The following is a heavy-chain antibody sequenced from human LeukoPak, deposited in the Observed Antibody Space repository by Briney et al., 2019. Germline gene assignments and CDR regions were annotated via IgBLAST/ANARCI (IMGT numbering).Heavy chain of an antibody. J-gene: IGHJ4*02. Sequence: SETLSLTCTVSGGSISSSSYYWGWIRQPPGTGLEWIGSIYYSGSTYYNPSLKSRVTISVDTSKNQFSLKLSSVTAADTAVYYCARDIVGAIFPPGRYWGQGTLVTVSS. D-gene: IGHD1-26*01. CDR3: ARDIVGAIFPPGRY. CDR2: IYYSGST. V-gene: IGHV4-39*07. CDR1: GGSISSSSYY.